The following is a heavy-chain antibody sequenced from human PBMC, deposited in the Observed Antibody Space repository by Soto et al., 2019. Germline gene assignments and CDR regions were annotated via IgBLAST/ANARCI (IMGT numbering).Heavy chain of an antibody. D-gene: IGHD6-19*01. V-gene: IGHV1-3*01. Sequence: QVQLVQSGAEVKKPGASVKVSCKASGYNFTSYALNWVRQAPGQRLEWMGWINAGNGNTKYSQKFQGRVTITRDTAASTAYMELSSLRSEDTAVYYCARDGYSSCWYGNWGQGTLVTVSS. J-gene: IGHJ4*02. CDR1: GYNFTSYA. CDR3: ARDGYSSCWYGN. CDR2: INAGNGNT.